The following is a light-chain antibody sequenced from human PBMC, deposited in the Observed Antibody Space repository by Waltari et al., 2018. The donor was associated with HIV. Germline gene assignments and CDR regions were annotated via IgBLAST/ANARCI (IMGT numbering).Light chain of an antibody. Sequence: EVVVPQTPAALSVSPGTAGTLSCTTSQNVGNNVAWYQKKPGQSPRLLIFGASTRATGVPGKFGGSGSGTEFNFTIANLQADDSAVYFCQHYDNWSRTFGPGT. CDR3: QHYDNWSRT. V-gene: IGKV3-15*01. CDR1: QNVGNN. CDR2: GAS. J-gene: IGKJ1*01.